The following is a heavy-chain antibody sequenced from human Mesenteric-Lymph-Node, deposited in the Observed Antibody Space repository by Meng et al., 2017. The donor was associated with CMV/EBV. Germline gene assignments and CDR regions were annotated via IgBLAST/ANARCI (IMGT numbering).Heavy chain of an antibody. V-gene: IGHV1-2*02. CDR3: ARTPVGYCSSTSCYKAYYGMDV. D-gene: IGHD2-2*02. J-gene: IGHJ6*02. CDR1: GYTFTGYY. CDR2: INPNSGGT. Sequence: ASVKVSCKASGYTFTGYYMHWVLQAPGQGLEWMGWINPNSGGTNYAQKFQGRVTMTRDTSISTAYMEMSRLRSDDTAVYYCARTPVGYCSSTSCYKAYYGMDVWGQGTTVTVSS.